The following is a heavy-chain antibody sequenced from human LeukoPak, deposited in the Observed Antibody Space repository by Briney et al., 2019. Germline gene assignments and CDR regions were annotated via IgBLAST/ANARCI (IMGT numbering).Heavy chain of an antibody. D-gene: IGHD6-19*01. CDR1: GGSISSYY. J-gene: IGHJ5*02. V-gene: IGHV4-59*08. Sequence: PSETLSLTCIVPGGSISSYYWSWIRQPPGKGLEWIGYIYYSGSTNYNPSLKSRATISVDTSKNQFSLKLSSVTAADTAVYYCARTGIAVAGKGGVNWFDPWGQGTLVTVSS. CDR2: IYYSGST. CDR3: ARTGIAVAGKGGVNWFDP.